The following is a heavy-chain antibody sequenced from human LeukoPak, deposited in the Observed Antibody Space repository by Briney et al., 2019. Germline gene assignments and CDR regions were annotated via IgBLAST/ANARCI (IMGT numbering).Heavy chain of an antibody. D-gene: IGHD6-25*01. CDR1: GGTFSSYA. CDR3: ARGPAGSHNGMDV. CDR2: IIPIFGTA. Sequence: ASVKVSCKASGGTFSSYAISWVRQAPGQGLEWMGGIIPIFGTANYAQKFQGRVTITADESTSTAYMELSSLRSEDTAVYYCARGPAGSHNGMDVWGQGTTVIVSS. V-gene: IGHV1-69*13. J-gene: IGHJ6*02.